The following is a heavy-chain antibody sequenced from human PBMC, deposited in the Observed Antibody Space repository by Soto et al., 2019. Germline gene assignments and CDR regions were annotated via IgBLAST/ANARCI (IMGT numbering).Heavy chain of an antibody. CDR1: GFSFSNYD. J-gene: IGHJ5*02. V-gene: IGHV3-13*04. CDR3: AGGALGFDP. D-gene: IGHD6-6*01. CDR2: IGTAGDT. Sequence: EVQLVESGGGLVQPGGSLRLSCAASGFSFSNYDIHWVRQATGKGLEWVSGIGTAGDTYYAGSVKGRFTISRENAKNSMYRQMNSLRAGDTAVYDCAGGALGFDPWGQGTLVAVAS.